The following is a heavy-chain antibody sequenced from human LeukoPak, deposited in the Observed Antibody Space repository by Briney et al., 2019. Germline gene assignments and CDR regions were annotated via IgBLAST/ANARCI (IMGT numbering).Heavy chain of an antibody. V-gene: IGHV3-33*01. CDR2: IWYDGSNK. D-gene: IGHD6-19*01. CDR1: GFTFSSYG. CDR3: ARYVNSSAWYYYYGMDV. Sequence: GGSLRLSCAASGFTFSSYGMHWVRQAPGKGLEWVAVIWYDGSNKYYADSVKGRFTISRDNSKNTLYLQMNSLRAEDTAVYYCARYVNSSAWYYYYGMDVWGQGATVTVSS. J-gene: IGHJ6*02.